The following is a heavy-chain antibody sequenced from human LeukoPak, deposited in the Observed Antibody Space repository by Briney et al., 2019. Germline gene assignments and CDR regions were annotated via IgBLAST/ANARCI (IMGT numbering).Heavy chain of an antibody. D-gene: IGHD3-10*01. CDR1: GYSFINYG. CDR2: ISAYNGNT. Sequence: ASVKVSCKASGYSFINYGISWVREAPGQGLEWMGWISAYNGNTNYAQKLQGRVTMTTDTSTSTAYMELRSLRSDDTAVYYCVRDRPSLFISYYGMDVWGQGTTVTASS. CDR3: VRDRPSLFISYYGMDV. V-gene: IGHV1-18*01. J-gene: IGHJ6*02.